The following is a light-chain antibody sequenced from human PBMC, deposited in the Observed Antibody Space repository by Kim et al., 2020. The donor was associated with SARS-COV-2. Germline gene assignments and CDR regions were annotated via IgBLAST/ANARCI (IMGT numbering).Light chain of an antibody. CDR3: QAWDSSTAV. CDR1: NLGKRD. J-gene: IGLJ2*01. V-gene: IGLV3-1*01. Sequence: SVSPGHTASITCSGDNLGKRDAVWYHQRPGQSPVLVIYEDKKRPSGIPERFSGSNSGNTATLTISGTQGTDEADYYCQAWDSSTAVFGGGTQLTVL. CDR2: EDK.